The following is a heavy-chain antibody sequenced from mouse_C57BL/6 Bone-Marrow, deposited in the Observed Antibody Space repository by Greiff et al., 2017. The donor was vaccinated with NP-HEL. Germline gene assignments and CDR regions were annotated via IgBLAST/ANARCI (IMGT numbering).Heavy chain of an antibody. Sequence: VQLQQPGAELVKPGASVKLSCKASGYTFTSYWMHWVKQRPGQGLEWIGMIHPNSGSTNYNEKFKSKATLTVDKSSSTAYMQLSSLTSEDSAVYYCARRGTGTGYFDYWGQGTTLTVSS. V-gene: IGHV1-64*01. CDR1: GYTFTSYW. CDR3: ARRGTGTGYFDY. CDR2: IHPNSGST. D-gene: IGHD4-1*01. J-gene: IGHJ2*01.